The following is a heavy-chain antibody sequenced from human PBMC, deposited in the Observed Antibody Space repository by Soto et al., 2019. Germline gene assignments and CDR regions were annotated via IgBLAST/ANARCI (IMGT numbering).Heavy chain of an antibody. Sequence: EVQLLESGGGLVQPGGSLRLSCAASGFTFSSYAMSWVRQAPGKGLEWASAISGSGGSTYYADSVKGRFTISRDNSKNTLYLQMNSLRAEDTAVYYCAKGLGTGYYYYYYMNVWGKGTTVTVSS. J-gene: IGHJ6*03. CDR2: ISGSGGST. D-gene: IGHD7-27*01. CDR3: AKGLGTGYYYYYYMNV. CDR1: GFTFSSYA. V-gene: IGHV3-23*01.